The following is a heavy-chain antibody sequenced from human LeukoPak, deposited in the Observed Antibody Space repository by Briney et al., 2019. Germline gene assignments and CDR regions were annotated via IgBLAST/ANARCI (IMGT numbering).Heavy chain of an antibody. D-gene: IGHD3-10*01. CDR2: IDPSGGST. J-gene: IGHJ4*02. CDR1: GYTFTTYF. Sequence: ASVKVSCKASGYTFTTYFMNWVRQAPGQGLEWMGIIDPSGGSTSYAQKFQGRVTVTRDMSTSIVYMELSSLRSEDTAVYYCAKLTIMVRGVMDVSMFDYWGQGTLVTVSS. CDR3: AKLTIMVRGVMDVSMFDY. V-gene: IGHV1-46*01.